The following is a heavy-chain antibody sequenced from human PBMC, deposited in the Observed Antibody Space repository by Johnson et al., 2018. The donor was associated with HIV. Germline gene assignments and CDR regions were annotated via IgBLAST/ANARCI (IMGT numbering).Heavy chain of an antibody. V-gene: IGHV3-48*01. CDR3: AKAFSTFHDAFDI. CDR1: GFSFSPYA. D-gene: IGHD2/OR15-2a*01. CDR2: ISSSGSTI. J-gene: IGHJ3*02. Sequence: VQLVESGGGLVKPGRSLRLSCAASGFSFSPYALHWVRQTPGKGLEWVSYISSSGSTIYYADSVKGRFTISRDNSKNTLFLQMNSLRAEDTAVYFCAKAFSTFHDAFDIWGQGTMVTVSS.